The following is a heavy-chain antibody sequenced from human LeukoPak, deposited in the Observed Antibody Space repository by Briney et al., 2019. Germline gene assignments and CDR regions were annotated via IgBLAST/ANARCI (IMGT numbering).Heavy chain of an antibody. CDR2: LYSDGNT. CDR1: GFTVITHV. D-gene: IGHD1-14*01. J-gene: IGHJ4*02. CDR3: ARGVEPLAANTLAY. V-gene: IGHV3-53*01. Sequence: GGSLRLSCAASGFTVITHVMNWVRQAPGKGLEWVSVLYSDGNTKYADSVQGRFTISRDNSKNTLYLEMNSLSPDDTSVYYCARGVEPLAANTLAYWGQGTLVTVSS.